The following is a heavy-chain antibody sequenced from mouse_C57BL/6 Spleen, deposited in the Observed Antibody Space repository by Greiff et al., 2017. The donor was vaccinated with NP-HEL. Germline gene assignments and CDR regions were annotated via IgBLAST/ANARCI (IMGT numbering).Heavy chain of an antibody. CDR1: GYTFTSYW. J-gene: IGHJ2*01. D-gene: IGHD1-1*01. CDR2: IDPSDSYT. V-gene: IGHV1-69*01. CDR3: ASSYYCVSSSYYFDY. Sequence: QVQLQQPGAELVMPGASVKLSCKASGYTFTSYWMHWVKQRPGQGLEWIGEIDPSDSYTNYHQKFKGKSTLTIDKSSSTAYMQLSSLTSEDSAVYYCASSYYCVSSSYYFDYWGQGTTLTVSS.